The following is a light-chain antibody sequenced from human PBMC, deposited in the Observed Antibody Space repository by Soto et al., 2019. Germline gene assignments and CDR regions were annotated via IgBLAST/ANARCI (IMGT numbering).Light chain of an antibody. CDR2: DAS. CDR1: QSVITTN. J-gene: IGKJ5*01. V-gene: IGKV3-15*01. Sequence: MTQFPAILSASPGGGATLSCRPSQSVITTNFAWYQQKPGQSPRLLIYDASIRATGVPARFSGTGSETDFTLTISGLQSDDSAVYFCQQYNNWPFSFGQGTRLEIK. CDR3: QQYNNWPFS.